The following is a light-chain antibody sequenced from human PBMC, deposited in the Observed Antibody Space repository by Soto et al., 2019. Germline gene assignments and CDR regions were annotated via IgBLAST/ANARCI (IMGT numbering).Light chain of an antibody. CDR1: QGVRRD. CDR2: AVS. CDR3: LQHNSYPLT. J-gene: IGKJ4*01. V-gene: IGKV1-17*01. Sequence: DIQMTQSPSSLSAPVGGRVTITCRASQGVRRDLGWYQQKPGKAPTRLIYAVSSLHSGGPSRFRGSGSGTEITRTISSLQPEDSATYYCLQHNSYPLTVGGGTKVEIK.